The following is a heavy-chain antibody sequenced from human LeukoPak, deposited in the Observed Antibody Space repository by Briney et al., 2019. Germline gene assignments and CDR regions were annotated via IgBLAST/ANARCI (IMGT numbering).Heavy chain of an antibody. D-gene: IGHD3-22*01. CDR1: GFTVSDFY. CDR2: IYSGGSA. V-gene: IGHV3-66*01. J-gene: IGHJ4*02. Sequence: GGSLRLSCAASGFTVSDFYMSWVRQAPGKGLEWVSVIYSGGSAYYADSVKGRFTISRDNSKNTLYLQMNSLRAEDTAVYYCARSPSWDYDRTYDFDYWGQGTLVTVSS. CDR3: ARSPSWDYDRTYDFDY.